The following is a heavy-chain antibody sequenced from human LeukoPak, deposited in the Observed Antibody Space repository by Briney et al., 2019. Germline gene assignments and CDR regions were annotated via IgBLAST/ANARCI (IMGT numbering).Heavy chain of an antibody. CDR2: ISSSGSTI. CDR1: GFTFSSYS. V-gene: IGHV3-48*04. D-gene: IGHD3-16*01. Sequence: PGGFLRLSCAASGFTFSSYSMNWVRQAPGKGLEWVSYISSSGSTIYYADSVKGRFTISRDNAKNSLYLQMNSLRAEDTAVYYCARATTNGFGTLHFDYWGQGTLVTVSS. CDR3: ARATTNGFGTLHFDY. J-gene: IGHJ4*02.